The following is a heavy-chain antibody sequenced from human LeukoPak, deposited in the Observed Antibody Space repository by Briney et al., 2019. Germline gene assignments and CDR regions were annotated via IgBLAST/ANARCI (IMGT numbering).Heavy chain of an antibody. D-gene: IGHD1-14*01. CDR2: ISYDGSNK. J-gene: IGHJ4*02. Sequence: GGSLRLSCAASGFTFSSYGMHWVRQAPGKGLEWVAVISYDGSNKYYADSVKGRFTISRDNSKNTLYLQMNSLRAEDTAVYYRGTHNFDYWGQGTLVTVSS. CDR1: GFTFSSYG. V-gene: IGHV3-30*03. CDR3: GTHNFDY.